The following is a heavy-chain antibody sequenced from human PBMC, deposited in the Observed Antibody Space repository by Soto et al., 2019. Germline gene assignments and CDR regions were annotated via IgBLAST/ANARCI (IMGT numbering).Heavy chain of an antibody. CDR3: AKDRIAAAGTSPLYFDY. CDR1: GFTFSSYA. CDR2: ISGSSVSI. Sequence: GGSLRLSCAASGFTFSSYAMNWVRQAPGKGLEWVSAISGSSVSIYYADSVKGRFTISRDNSKNTLYLQMNSLRAEDTAVYYCAKDRIAAAGTSPLYFDYWGQGTLVTVSS. J-gene: IGHJ4*02. D-gene: IGHD6-13*01. V-gene: IGHV3-23*01.